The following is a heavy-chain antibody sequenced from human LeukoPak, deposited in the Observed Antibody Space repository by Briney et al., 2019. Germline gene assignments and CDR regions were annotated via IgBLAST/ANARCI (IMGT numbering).Heavy chain of an antibody. Sequence: GGSLRLSCAASGFTFSSYNMNWVRQAPGKGLKWVSYISSSSSSIYNADSVKGRFTISRDNAKNSLYLQMNGLRAEDTAVYYCAREKIGVAARGNYFDYWGQGTLVTVSS. CDR1: GFTFSSYN. CDR2: ISSSSSSI. CDR3: AREKIGVAARGNYFDY. D-gene: IGHD6-19*01. J-gene: IGHJ4*02. V-gene: IGHV3-48*04.